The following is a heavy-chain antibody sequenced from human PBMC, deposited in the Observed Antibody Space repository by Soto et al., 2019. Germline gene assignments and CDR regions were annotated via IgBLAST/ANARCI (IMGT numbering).Heavy chain of an antibody. D-gene: IGHD6-6*01. CDR2: IYYSGST. J-gene: IGHJ5*02. V-gene: IGHV4-31*03. Sequence: QVQLQESGPGLVKPSQTLSLTCTVSGGSISSGGYYWSWIRQHPGKGLEWIGYIYYSGSTYYNPALKSRVTLSVDTSKNQFSLKLGSGTAAGTAVYYCARVEYSSSAPLFDPWGQGTLVTASS. CDR3: ARVEYSSSAPLFDP. CDR1: GGSISSGGYY.